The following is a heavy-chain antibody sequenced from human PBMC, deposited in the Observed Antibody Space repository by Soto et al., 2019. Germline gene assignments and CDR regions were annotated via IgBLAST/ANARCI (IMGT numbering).Heavy chain of an antibody. CDR3: AREDISWYYFDY. Sequence: QITLKESGPTLVKPTQTLTLTCSVSGFSLISSGVGVGWIRQPPGKALEWLALISWDDDRRYSPSLKNRLTITKDTSKEQVVLTMTDIEPVDTATYFCAREDISWYYFDYWGQGTLVTVPS. V-gene: IGHV2-5*02. CDR2: ISWDDDR. D-gene: IGHD6-13*01. J-gene: IGHJ4*02. CDR1: GFSLISSGVG.